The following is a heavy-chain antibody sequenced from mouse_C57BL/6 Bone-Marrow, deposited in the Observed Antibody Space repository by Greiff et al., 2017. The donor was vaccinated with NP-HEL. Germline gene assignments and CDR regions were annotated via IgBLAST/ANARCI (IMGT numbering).Heavy chain of an antibody. Sequence: QVQLQQSGPGLVQPSQSLSITCTVSGFSLTSYGVHWVRQSPGQGLEWLGVIWRGGSTDYNAAFISRLSISKDNSKSQVFFKMNSLQADDTAIYYCARSLLQRAYWGQGTLVTVSA. CDR3: ARSLLQRAY. D-gene: IGHD1-1*01. CDR1: GFSLTSYG. V-gene: IGHV2-2*01. J-gene: IGHJ3*01. CDR2: IWRGGST.